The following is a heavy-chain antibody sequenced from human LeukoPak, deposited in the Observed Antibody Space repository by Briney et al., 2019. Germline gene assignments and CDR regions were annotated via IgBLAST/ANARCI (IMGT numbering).Heavy chain of an antibody. D-gene: IGHD2-21*02. CDR3: ARGGDWRFDY. Sequence: SETLSLTCTVSGGSISSSGYYWGWIRQPPGKGLEWIGSIYYSGSTYYNPSLKSRVTISVDTSKNQFSLKLSSVTAADTAVYYCARGGDWRFDYWGQGTRVTVSS. CDR2: IYYSGST. CDR1: GGSISSSGYY. V-gene: IGHV4-39*07. J-gene: IGHJ4*02.